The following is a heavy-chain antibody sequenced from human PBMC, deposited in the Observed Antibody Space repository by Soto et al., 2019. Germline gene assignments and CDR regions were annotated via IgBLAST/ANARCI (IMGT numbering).Heavy chain of an antibody. V-gene: IGHV1-18*01. Sequence: ASVKVSCKASGYTFTSYGISWVRQAPGQGLEWMGWISAYNGNTNYAQKLQGRVTMTTDTSTSTAYMELRSLRSDDTAVYYCVRETAVAGRSAFDIWGQGTMVTVSS. D-gene: IGHD6-19*01. CDR2: ISAYNGNT. CDR1: GYTFTSYG. CDR3: VRETAVAGRSAFDI. J-gene: IGHJ3*02.